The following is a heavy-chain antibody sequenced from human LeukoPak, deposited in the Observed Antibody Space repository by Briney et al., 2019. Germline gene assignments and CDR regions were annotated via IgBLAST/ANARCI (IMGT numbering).Heavy chain of an antibody. D-gene: IGHD5-12*01. CDR1: GFTFSSYG. CDR2: IYHDGSNK. CDR3: ASNPGYSGHYSWIH. V-gene: IGHV3-33*01. J-gene: IGHJ4*02. Sequence: GESLRLSCAASGFTFSSYGMHWVRQAPGKGLEWVAVIYHDGSNKYYANSVQGRFTISRDNSKNTMYLQMNSLRAEDTAVYYCASNPGYSGHYSWIHWGQGTLVNAST.